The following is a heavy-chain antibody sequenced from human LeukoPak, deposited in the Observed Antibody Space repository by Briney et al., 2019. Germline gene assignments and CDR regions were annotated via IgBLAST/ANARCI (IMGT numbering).Heavy chain of an antibody. V-gene: IGHV5-51*01. CDR1: GYSFTSHW. D-gene: IGHD1-14*01. CDR3: ACRKFFDTWSDP. CDR2: INPADSAT. J-gene: IGHJ5*02. Sequence: GESLKISCKGFGYSFTSHWIGWVRQMPGKGLEWMGIINPADSATLYSPSFHGQVTISADKSTGTAYLQWSSLQASDTGMYYCACRKFFDTWSDPWGQGTLVIVSS.